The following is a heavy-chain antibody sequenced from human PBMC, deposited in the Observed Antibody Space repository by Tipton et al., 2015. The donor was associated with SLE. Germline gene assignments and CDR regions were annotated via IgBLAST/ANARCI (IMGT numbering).Heavy chain of an antibody. D-gene: IGHD3-16*01. J-gene: IGHJ4*02. CDR3: ARDHPDSKAFGY. Sequence: QSGAEVKGPGSSVKVSCKSSGGNFGGSTFTWVRQAPGQGLECLEFIIPLLGTKYAQKFQGRVTITTDESTSTAYMELSSLASEDTAVYYCARDHPDSKAFGYWGQGTLVTVSS. CDR1: GGNFGGST. V-gene: IGHV1-69*16. CDR2: IIPLLGT.